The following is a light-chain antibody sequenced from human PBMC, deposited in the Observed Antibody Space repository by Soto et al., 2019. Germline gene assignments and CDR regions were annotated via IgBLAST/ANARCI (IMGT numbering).Light chain of an antibody. CDR1: SSNIGSKT. CDR3: AAWDDSLSGVV. CDR2: ANN. J-gene: IGLJ2*01. V-gene: IGLV1-44*01. Sequence: QSVLRQPPSASGTPGQRVTISCSGSSSNIGSKTVNWYQQLPGTAPKLLIYANNQRPSGVPDRFSGSKSGTSASLAIRGLESEDEADYYCAAWDDSLSGVVFGGGTKLTVL.